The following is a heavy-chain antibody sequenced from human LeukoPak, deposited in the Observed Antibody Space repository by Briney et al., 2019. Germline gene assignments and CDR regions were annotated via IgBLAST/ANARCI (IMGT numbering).Heavy chain of an antibody. CDR1: GGSFSDYS. D-gene: IGHD5-24*01. J-gene: IGHJ4*02. CDR3: ARGWGRGYNIGSKNFDY. CDR2: IDHSGST. Sequence: SETLSLTCAVYGGSFSDYSWSWIRQPPGKGLEWIGEIDHSGSTNYNPSLTSRVTISVDTSRNQFSLKLTSVTAADTAVYYCARGWGRGYNIGSKNFDYWGQGTLVTVSS. V-gene: IGHV4-34*01.